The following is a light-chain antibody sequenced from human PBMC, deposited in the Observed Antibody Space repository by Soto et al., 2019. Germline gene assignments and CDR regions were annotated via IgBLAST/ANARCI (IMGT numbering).Light chain of an antibody. V-gene: IGKV3-20*01. CDR1: QSLSSS. CDR3: QQYGNLYT. Sequence: EIVLTQSPGTLSLSPGERATLSCRASQSLSSSLAWYQQKPGQAPRLLIYGASSRATGIPDRFSGSGSGTDFTLTISRLEPEDFAVYYCQQYGNLYTFGQGTRLEIK. CDR2: GAS. J-gene: IGKJ5*01.